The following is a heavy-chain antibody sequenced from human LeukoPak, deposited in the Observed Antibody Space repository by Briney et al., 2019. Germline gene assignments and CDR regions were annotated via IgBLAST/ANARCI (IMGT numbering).Heavy chain of an antibody. CDR2: IYYSGST. V-gene: IGHV4-31*03. CDR1: GGSISSGGYY. J-gene: IGHJ5*02. D-gene: IGHD3-9*01. Sequence: SQTLSLTCTVSGGSISSGGYYWSWIRQHPGKGLEWIGYIYYSGSTYHNPSLKSRVTISVDTSKNQFSLKLSSVTAADTAVYYCAREGLYFDWNWFDPWGQGTLVTVSS. CDR3: AREGLYFDWNWFDP.